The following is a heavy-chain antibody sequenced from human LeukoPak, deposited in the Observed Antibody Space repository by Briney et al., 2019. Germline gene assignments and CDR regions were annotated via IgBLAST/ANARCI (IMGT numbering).Heavy chain of an antibody. J-gene: IGHJ4*02. V-gene: IGHV1-69*06. CDR1: GGTFSSYA. D-gene: IGHD3-10*01. CDR3: ATRTLITMVRGSGSGMVDY. CDR2: IIPIFGTA. Sequence: SVKVSRKASGGTFSSYAISWVRQAPGQGLEWMGGIIPIFGTANYAQKFQGRVTMTEDTSTDTAYMELSSLRSEDTAVYYCATRTLITMVRGSGSGMVDYWGQGTLVTVSS.